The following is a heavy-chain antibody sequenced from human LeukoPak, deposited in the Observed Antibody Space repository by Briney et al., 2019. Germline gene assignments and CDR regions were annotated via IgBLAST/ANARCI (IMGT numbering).Heavy chain of an antibody. V-gene: IGHV4-38-2*01. D-gene: IGHD5-24*01. J-gene: IGHJ6*04. Sequence: PSETPSLTCAVSGYSISSGYYWGWIRQPPGKGLEWIGSIYHSGSTYYNPSLKSRVTISVDTSKNQFSLKLSSVTAADTAVYYCASPLEMDVWGKGTTVTVSS. CDR1: GYSISSGYY. CDR2: IYHSGST. CDR3: ASPLEMDV.